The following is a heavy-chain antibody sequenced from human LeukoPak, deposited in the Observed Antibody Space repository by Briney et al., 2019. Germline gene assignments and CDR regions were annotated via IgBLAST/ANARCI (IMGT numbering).Heavy chain of an antibody. CDR3: ARAGSMFPPYNNWFDP. V-gene: IGHV3-30*02. D-gene: IGHD3-10*02. J-gene: IGHJ5*02. CDR1: GFTFSSYG. Sequence: PGGSLRLSCAASGFTFSSYGMHWVRQAPGKGLEWVSFIRYDGSDKYYADSVKGRFTISRDNAKNSLYLQMNSLRAEDTAVYYCARAGSMFPPYNNWFDPWGQGTLVTVSS. CDR2: IRYDGSDK.